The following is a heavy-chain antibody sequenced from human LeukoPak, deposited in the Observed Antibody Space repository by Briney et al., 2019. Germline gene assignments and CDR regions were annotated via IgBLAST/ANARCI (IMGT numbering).Heavy chain of an antibody. J-gene: IGHJ4*02. CDR3: AKPELGYCSSTSCYNHDY. Sequence: GGSLRLSCAASGFTFSSYAMSWVRQAPGKRLEWVSAISGSGGSTYYADSVKGRFTISRDNSKNTLYLQMNSLRAEDTAVYYCAKPELGYCSSTSCYNHDYWGQGTLVTVSS. V-gene: IGHV3-23*01. CDR2: ISGSGGST. D-gene: IGHD2-2*01. CDR1: GFTFSSYA.